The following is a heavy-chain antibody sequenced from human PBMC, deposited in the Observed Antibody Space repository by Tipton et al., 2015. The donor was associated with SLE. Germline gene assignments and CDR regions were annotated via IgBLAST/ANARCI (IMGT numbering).Heavy chain of an antibody. J-gene: IGHJ2*01. Sequence: LRLSCTVSGGSISSSSYYWGWIRQPPGKGLEWIGNIYHSGSTNYNPSLKSRVTISVDTSKNQFSLKLSSVTAADTAVYYCARGPLLDLWGRGTLVTVSS. CDR2: IYHSGST. D-gene: IGHD5/OR15-5a*01. CDR3: ARGPLLDL. V-gene: IGHV4-39*07. CDR1: GGSISSSSYY.